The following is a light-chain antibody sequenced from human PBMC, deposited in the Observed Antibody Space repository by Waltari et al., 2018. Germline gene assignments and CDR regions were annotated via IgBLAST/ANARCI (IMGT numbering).Light chain of an antibody. CDR3: QQYNSYPLT. CDR1: QDISNY. J-gene: IGKJ4*01. CDR2: AAS. Sequence: DIQITQSPSSLSASVGYRVTITCRASQDISNYLAWFQQKPGKAPKSLISAASSLQSGVPSKFSGSGSGTDFTLTISSLQAEDFATYYCQQYNSYPLTFGGGTKVEIK. V-gene: IGKV1-16*02.